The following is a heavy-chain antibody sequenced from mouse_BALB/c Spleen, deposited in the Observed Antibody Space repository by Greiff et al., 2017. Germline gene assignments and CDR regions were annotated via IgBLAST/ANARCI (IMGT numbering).Heavy chain of an antibody. D-gene: IGHD1-1*02. J-gene: IGHJ2*01. V-gene: IGHV5-17*02. CDR2: ISSGSSTI. CDR3: ARREGGNPYYFDY. CDR1: GFTFSSFG. Sequence: EVKLVESGGGLVQPGGSRKLSCAASGFTFSSFGMHWVRQAPEKGLEWVAYISSGSSTIYYADTVKGRFTISRDNPKNTLFLQMTSLRSEDTAMYYCARREGGNPYYFDYWGQGTTLTVSS.